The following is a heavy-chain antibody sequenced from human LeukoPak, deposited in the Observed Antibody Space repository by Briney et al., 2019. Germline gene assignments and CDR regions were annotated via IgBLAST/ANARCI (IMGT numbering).Heavy chain of an antibody. D-gene: IGHD3-9*01. CDR2: ISYDGTNK. CDR1: GFTFDTYR. J-gene: IGHJ4*02. Sequence: GGSLRLSCAASGFTFDTYRMNWVRQAPGKGLEWVAVISYDGTNKYYADSVKGRFTISRDNSKNTLYLQMNSLRAEDTAVYYCAKESHFYDILAGSDYWGQGTLVTVSS. V-gene: IGHV3-30*18. CDR3: AKESHFYDILAGSDY.